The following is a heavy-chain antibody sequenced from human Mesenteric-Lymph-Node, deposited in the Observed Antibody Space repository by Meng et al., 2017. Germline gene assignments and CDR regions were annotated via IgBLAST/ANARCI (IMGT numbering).Heavy chain of an antibody. CDR3: AKDVTGYSSSTAFDC. CDR2: ISGSGDNT. Sequence: GESLMISCAASGFTFSSYAMSWVRQAPGKGLEWVSDISGSGDNTYYADSVKGRFTISRDNSKKTLYLQMNNLRAGDTALYYCAKDVTGYSSSTAFDCWGQGTLVTVSS. D-gene: IGHD6-13*01. V-gene: IGHV3-23*01. J-gene: IGHJ4*02. CDR1: GFTFSSYA.